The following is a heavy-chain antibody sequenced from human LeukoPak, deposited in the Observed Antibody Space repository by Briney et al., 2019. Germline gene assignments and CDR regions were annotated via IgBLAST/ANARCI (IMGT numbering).Heavy chain of an antibody. D-gene: IGHD3-10*01. CDR2: ISGRDATT. CDR3: VKDLTDMVRGADYGRDV. J-gene: IGHJ6*02. CDR1: GFTFSTYA. V-gene: IGHV3-23*01. Sequence: GGSLRLSCAASGFTFSTYAMNWVRQAPGKGLQWVSIISGRDATTYYADSVKGRFTISRDNSKNTLYLQMNSLRADDTAVYYCVKDLTDMVRGADYGRDVWGQGTTVTVSS.